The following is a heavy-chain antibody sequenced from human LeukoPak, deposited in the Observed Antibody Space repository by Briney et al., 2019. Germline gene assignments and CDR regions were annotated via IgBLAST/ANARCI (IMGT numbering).Heavy chain of an antibody. CDR3: ARGGTYSNTPLDY. Sequence: GGSLRLSCAASGFAFSDSWMTWIRQAPGKGLEWVAFIKGDGSAKKYVDSVKGRFTISRDNAKNSLFLQMNSLRAEDTAVYYCARGGTYSNTPLDYWGQGTLVTVSS. D-gene: IGHD6-13*01. CDR2: IKGDGSAK. J-gene: IGHJ4*02. V-gene: IGHV3-7*01. CDR1: GFAFSDSW.